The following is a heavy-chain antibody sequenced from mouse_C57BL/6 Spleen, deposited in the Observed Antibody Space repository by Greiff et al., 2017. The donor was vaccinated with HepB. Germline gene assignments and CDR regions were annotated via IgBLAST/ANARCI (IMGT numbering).Heavy chain of an antibody. CDR2: IRNKANGYTT. CDR3: ARYSYYYGSSSFDY. D-gene: IGHD1-1*01. Sequence: EVKLVESGGGLVQPGGSLSLSCAASGFTFTDYYMSWVRQPPGKALEWLGFIRNKANGYTTEYSASVKGRFTISRDNSQSILYLQMNALRAEDSATYYCARYSYYYGSSSFDYWGQGTTLTVSS. J-gene: IGHJ2*01. CDR1: GFTFTDYY. V-gene: IGHV7-3*01.